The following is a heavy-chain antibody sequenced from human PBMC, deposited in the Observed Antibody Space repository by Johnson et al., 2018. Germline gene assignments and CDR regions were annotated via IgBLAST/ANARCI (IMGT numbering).Heavy chain of an antibody. CDR3: ASLSAGAFDI. CDR2: ISYDGSNT. Sequence: QVQLVESGGGVVQPGRSLRLSCAASGFTFSSYAMHWVRQAPGKGLEWVAVISYDGSNTYYADSVKGRFTISRDNAKNTLSLKMNSPGAEATAVYYCASLSAGAFDIWGQGTMVTVSS. J-gene: IGHJ3*02. V-gene: IGHV3-30-3*01. D-gene: IGHD3-3*02. CDR1: GFTFSSYA.